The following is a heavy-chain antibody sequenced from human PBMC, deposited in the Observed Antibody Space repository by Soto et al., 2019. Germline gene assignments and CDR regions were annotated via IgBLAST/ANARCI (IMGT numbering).Heavy chain of an antibody. CDR2: IYYSGNT. J-gene: IGHJ6*02. Sequence: SETLSLISSVSGGSISSGYYYWSWIRQPPGKGLEWIGNIYYSGNTYYNPSLKSRLIISIDTSKNQFSRKVGSVTAADTAVYYFASSTLYGMDVWVQGTTVTVSS. CDR3: ASSTLYGMDV. D-gene: IGHD4-17*01. V-gene: IGHV4-30-4*01. CDR1: GGSISSGYYY.